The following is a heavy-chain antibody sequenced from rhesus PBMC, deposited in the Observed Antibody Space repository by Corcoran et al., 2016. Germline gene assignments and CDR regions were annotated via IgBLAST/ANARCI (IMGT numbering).Heavy chain of an antibody. CDR2: IYAIGSST. V-gene: IGHV4-169*01. Sequence: QLQLQESGPGLVKPSETLSVTCAVSGGSISSSYLSWIRHPPGKGLDWIWSIYAIGSSTNYHPSLKRRVTLSVDTSKNQLSLKLSSVTTADTAVYYGARYDVRYLDWLPWGQGALVTVSS. CDR1: GGSISSSY. CDR3: ARYDVRYLDWLP. D-gene: IGHD3-3*01. J-gene: IGHJ1*01.